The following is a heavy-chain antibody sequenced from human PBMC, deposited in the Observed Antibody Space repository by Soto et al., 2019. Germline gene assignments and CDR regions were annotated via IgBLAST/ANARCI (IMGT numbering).Heavy chain of an antibody. CDR1: GFTFSSYD. CDR3: AREVYCSGGSCGTNWFDP. D-gene: IGHD2-15*01. CDR2: IGTAGDT. Sequence: PGGSLRLSCAASGFTFSSYDMHWVRQATGKGLEWVSAIGTAGDTYYPGSVKGRFTISRENAKNSLYLQMNSLRAEDTAVYYCAREVYCSGGSCGTNWFDPWGQRTLVTVSS. J-gene: IGHJ5*02. V-gene: IGHV3-13*01.